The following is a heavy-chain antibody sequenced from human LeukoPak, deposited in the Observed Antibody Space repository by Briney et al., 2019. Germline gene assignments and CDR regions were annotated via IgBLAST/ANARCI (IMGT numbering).Heavy chain of an antibody. D-gene: IGHD6-6*01. J-gene: IGHJ4*02. CDR3: ARTPIAARQIDY. CDR1: GFTFSSYA. CDR2: MSYDGSNK. V-gene: IGHV3-30-3*01. Sequence: GGSLRLSCAASGFTFSSYAMHWVRQAPGKGLEWVAVMSYDGSNKYYADSVKGRFTISRDNSKNTLYLQMNSLRAEDTAVYYCARTPIAARQIDYWGQGTLVTVSS.